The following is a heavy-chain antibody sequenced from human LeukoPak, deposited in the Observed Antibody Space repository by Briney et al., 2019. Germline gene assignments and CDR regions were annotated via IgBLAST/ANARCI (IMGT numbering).Heavy chain of an antibody. V-gene: IGHV4-59*01. D-gene: IGHD4-11*01. CDR1: GGSISSYY. CDR2: IYYSGST. Sequence: SETLSLTCTVSGGSISSYYWSWIRQPPGKGLESIGYIYYSGSTNYNPSLKSRVTISVDTSKNQFSLKLSSVTAADTAVYYCARVLRDYSNYGRIDYWGQGTLVTVSS. CDR3: ARVLRDYSNYGRIDY. J-gene: IGHJ4*02.